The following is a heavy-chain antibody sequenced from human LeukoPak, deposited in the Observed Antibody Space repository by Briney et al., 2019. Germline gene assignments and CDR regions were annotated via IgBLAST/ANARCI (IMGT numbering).Heavy chain of an antibody. Sequence: VGSLRLSCAVPGFTSYDAWITCVRQAPGRRRESGARIKSKKGGGARVNASPVKGRFNISIDDSINTVYLQMNSLKGEDTAVYYCTAVRWSGSHDYWGQGILVTVSS. CDR2: IKSKKGGGAR. D-gene: IGHD1-26*01. CDR1: GFTSYDAW. CDR3: TAVRWSGSHDY. J-gene: IGHJ4*02. V-gene: IGHV3-15*01.